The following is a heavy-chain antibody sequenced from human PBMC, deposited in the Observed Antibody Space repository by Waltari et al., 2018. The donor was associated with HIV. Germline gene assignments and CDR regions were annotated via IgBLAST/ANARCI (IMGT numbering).Heavy chain of an antibody. V-gene: IGHV3-74*01. CDR3: ARDLRYYRSGSYSYYGLDV. CDR2: INSDGSST. Sequence: EVQLVESGGGLVQPGGSLRLSCAASGFTFSRYWMHWFRQAPGKGLVWVSRINSDGSSTSSADSVKGRLIISRDNAKNTLYLQMNSLRAEDTAVYYCARDLRYYRSGSYSYYGLDVWGQGTTVTVSS. CDR1: GFTFSRYW. D-gene: IGHD3-10*01. J-gene: IGHJ6*02.